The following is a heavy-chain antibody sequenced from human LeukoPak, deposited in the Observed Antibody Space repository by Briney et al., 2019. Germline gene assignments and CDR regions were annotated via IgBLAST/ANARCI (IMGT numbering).Heavy chain of an antibody. CDR3: ARASSSSWSRPPLY. D-gene: IGHD6-13*01. CDR2: ISAYNGNT. V-gene: IGHV1-18*01. J-gene: IGHJ4*02. CDR1: GYTFTIYG. Sequence: ASVTVSSKASGYTFTIYGISWVRQAPGQGLEWMGWISAYNGNTNYAQKLQGRVTMTTDTSTSTAYMELRSLRSDDTAVYYCARASSSSWSRPPLYWGQGTLVTVSS.